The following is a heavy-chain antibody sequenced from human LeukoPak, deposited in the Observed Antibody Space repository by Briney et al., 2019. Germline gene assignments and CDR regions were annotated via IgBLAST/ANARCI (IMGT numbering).Heavy chain of an antibody. J-gene: IGHJ1*01. Sequence: GGALRLSCGASGFIFSDHYMNWVRQAPGKGLEWVSYINDIGSKTNYADSVKGRFTISRDNAKNSLYLQMNSLRAEDTAVYYCARLYCSSTNCYSYFQHWGQGTVVTVSS. CDR2: INDIGSKT. CDR3: ARLYCSSTNCYSYFQH. CDR1: GFIFSDHY. D-gene: IGHD2-2*01. V-gene: IGHV3-11*06.